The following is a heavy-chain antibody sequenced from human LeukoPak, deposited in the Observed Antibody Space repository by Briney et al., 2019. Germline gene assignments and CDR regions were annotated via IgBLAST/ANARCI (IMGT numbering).Heavy chain of an antibody. J-gene: IGHJ3*02. V-gene: IGHV1-2*02. D-gene: IGHD1-26*01. CDR1: GYTFTGYY. CDR2: INPNSGGT. CDR3: ARDTPRATWAFDI. Sequence: ASVKVSCKASGYTFTGYYMHWVRQAPGQGLEWMGWINPNSGGTNYAQKFQGRVTMTRDTSISTAYMELSRLRSDDTAVYYCARDTPRATWAFDIWGQGTMVTVSS.